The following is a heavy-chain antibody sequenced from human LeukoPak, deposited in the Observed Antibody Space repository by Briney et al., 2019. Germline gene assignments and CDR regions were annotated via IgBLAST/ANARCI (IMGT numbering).Heavy chain of an antibody. CDR3: ARGSLVSNSATGP. V-gene: IGHV4-59*01. Sequence: SSETLSLTCTVSGGSISSYYWSWIRHPPGKGLEWIGYIYYSGSTNYNPSLESRVTISVDTSKNQFSLKLSSVTAADTAVYYCARGSLVSNSATGPWGQGTLVTVSS. D-gene: IGHD2-21*01. CDR2: IYYSGST. J-gene: IGHJ5*02. CDR1: GGSISSYY.